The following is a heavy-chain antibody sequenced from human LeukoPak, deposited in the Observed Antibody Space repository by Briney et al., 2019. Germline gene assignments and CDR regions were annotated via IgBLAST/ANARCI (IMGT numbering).Heavy chain of an antibody. CDR1: GGSISTNNW. J-gene: IGHJ5*02. CDR2: VYHSVGS. CDR3: VRGPYGSGISNWFDH. V-gene: IGHV4-4*02. D-gene: IGHD3-10*01. Sequence: PSGTLSLTCDVSGGSISTNNWWSWWTWVRQPPGKWPELIGEVYHSVGSNYNPSLKSRVTISVDNSKNHFSLELSSLTAADTAVYYCVRGPYGSGISNWFDHWGQGTQVIVSS.